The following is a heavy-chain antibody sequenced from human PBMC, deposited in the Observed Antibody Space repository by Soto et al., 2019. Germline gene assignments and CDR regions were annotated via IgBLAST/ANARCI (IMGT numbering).Heavy chain of an antibody. V-gene: IGHV1-18*04. D-gene: IGHD6-19*01. CDR2: ISAYNGNT. Sequence: QVQLVQSGAEVKKPGASVKVSCKASGYTFTSYGISWVRQAPGQGLEWMGWISAYNGNTNYAQKLQGRVTMTTDTSTSTAYLELRSLRSDDTAVYYCARDLKVVGYSSGWGYWGQGTLVTVSS. CDR3: ARDLKVVGYSSGWGY. CDR1: GYTFTSYG. J-gene: IGHJ4*02.